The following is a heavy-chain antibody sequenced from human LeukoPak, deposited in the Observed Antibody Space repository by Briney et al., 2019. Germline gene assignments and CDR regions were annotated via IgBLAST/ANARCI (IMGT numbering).Heavy chain of an antibody. Sequence: SQTLSLTCAISGDSVSSNSAAWNWIRQSPSRGPEWLGRTYYRSKGYNDYAVSVKSRITINPDTSKNQFSLQLNSVTPEDTAVYYCARDLDVVVPAADFNWFDPWGQGTLVTVSS. V-gene: IGHV6-1*01. CDR1: GDSVSSNSAA. CDR3: ARDLDVVVPAADFNWFDP. J-gene: IGHJ5*02. CDR2: TYYRSKGYN. D-gene: IGHD2-2*01.